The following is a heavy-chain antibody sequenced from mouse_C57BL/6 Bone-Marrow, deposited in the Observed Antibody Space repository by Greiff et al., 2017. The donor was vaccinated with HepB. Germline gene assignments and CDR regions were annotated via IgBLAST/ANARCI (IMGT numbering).Heavy chain of an antibody. CDR3: AGWLLPLFDY. CDR2: IDPETGGT. J-gene: IGHJ2*01. CDR1: GYTFTDYE. Sequence: QVQLQQSGAELVRPGASVTLSCKASGYTFTDYEMHWVKQTPVHGLEWIGAIDPETGGTAYNQKFKGKAILTADKSSSTAYMELRSLTSEDSAVYYCAGWLLPLFDYWGQGTTLTVSS. D-gene: IGHD2-3*01. V-gene: IGHV1-15*01.